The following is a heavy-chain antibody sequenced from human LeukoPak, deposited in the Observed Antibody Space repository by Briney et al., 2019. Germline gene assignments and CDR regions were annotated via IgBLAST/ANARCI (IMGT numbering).Heavy chain of an antibody. CDR2: ISGSGGST. D-gene: IGHD3-3*01. Sequence: GGSLRLSCAASGFTFSSYAMSWVRQAPGKGLEWVSAISGSGGSTYYADSVKGRFTISRDNSKNTLYLQMNSPRAEDTAVYYCAKVRYYDFWSGYYTYWGQGTLVTVSS. CDR1: GFTFSSYA. J-gene: IGHJ4*02. CDR3: AKVRYYDFWSGYYTY. V-gene: IGHV3-23*01.